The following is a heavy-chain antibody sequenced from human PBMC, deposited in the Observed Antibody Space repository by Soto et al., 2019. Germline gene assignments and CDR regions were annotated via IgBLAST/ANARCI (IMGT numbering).Heavy chain of an antibody. CDR3: ANMLVVPAPRGEGMDV. D-gene: IGHD2-2*01. V-gene: IGHV1-69*02. CDR2: IIPILGIA. Sequence: QVQLVQSGAEVKKPGSSVKVSCKASGGTFSSYTISWVRQAPGQGLEWMGRIIPILGIANYAQKFQGRVTITAGKSPDTAYMEVSSLRSDATAVYYCANMLVVPAPRGEGMDVWGQGTKVTVSS. CDR1: GGTFSSYT. J-gene: IGHJ6*02.